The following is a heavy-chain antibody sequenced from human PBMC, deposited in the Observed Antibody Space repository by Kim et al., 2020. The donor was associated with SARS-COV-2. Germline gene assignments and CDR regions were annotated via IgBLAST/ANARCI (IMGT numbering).Heavy chain of an antibody. V-gene: IGHV3-33*06. CDR2: IWYDGSNK. D-gene: IGHD3-22*01. CDR3: AKWSRAGHYYDSSGYYRY. J-gene: IGHJ4*02. CDR1: GFTFSSYG. Sequence: GGSLRLSCAASGFTFSSYGMHWVRQAPGKGLEWVAVIWYDGSNKYYADSVKGRFTISRDNSKNTLYLQMNSLRAEDTAVYYCAKWSRAGHYYDSSGYYRYWGQGTLVTVSS.